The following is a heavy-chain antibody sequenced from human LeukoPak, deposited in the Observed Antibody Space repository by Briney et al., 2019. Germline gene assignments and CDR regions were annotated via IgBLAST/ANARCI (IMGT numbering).Heavy chain of an antibody. CDR3: VLLWFGTPFDP. CDR2: ISGSGGST. V-gene: IGHV3-23*01. Sequence: AGSLRLSCAASGFTFSSYAMSWIRQAPGKGLEWVSAISGSGGSTYYADSVKGRFTISRDNSKNTLYLHMNSLRAEDTAVYYCVLLWFGTPFDPWGQGTLVTVSS. J-gene: IGHJ5*02. CDR1: GFTFSSYA. D-gene: IGHD3-10*01.